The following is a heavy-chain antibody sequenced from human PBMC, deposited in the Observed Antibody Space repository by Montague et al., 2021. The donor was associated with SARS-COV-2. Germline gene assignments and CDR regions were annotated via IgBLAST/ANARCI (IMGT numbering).Heavy chain of an antibody. CDR2: INPSNGDT. CDR3: ARDLSLFRKAPDY. D-gene: IGHD3-3*01. V-gene: IGHV1-2*02. J-gene: IGHJ4*02. CDR1: EFTFTAYH. Sequence: SVKVSCKGSEFTFTAYHIYWVRQAPGKGLEWMGWINPSNGDTNHAQSFKGRVTMTSDTSIETAYMELSRLTSDDTAVYYCARDLSLFRKAPDYWGQGTLVTVSS.